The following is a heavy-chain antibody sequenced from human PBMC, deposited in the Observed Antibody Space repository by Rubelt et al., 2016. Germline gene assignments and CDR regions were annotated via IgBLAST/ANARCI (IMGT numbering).Heavy chain of an antibody. D-gene: IGHD5-12*01. Sequence: QVQLVESGGGVVQPGRSLRLSCAASGFTFNRFAMHWVRQAPGKGLAWVTVISYDGSHKYYADSVKGRFNLSRDNSKNTLYLQRNSLRTEDTAVYYCARSYSGYNPYWGQGTLVTVSS. V-gene: IGHV3-30*04. J-gene: IGHJ4*02. CDR2: ISYDGSHK. CDR1: GFTFNRFA. CDR3: ARSYSGYNPY.